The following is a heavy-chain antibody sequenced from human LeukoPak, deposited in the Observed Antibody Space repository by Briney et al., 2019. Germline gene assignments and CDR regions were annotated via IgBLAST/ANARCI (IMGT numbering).Heavy chain of an antibody. CDR3: ARDRPPRAFDI. Sequence: ASVKVSCKASGYTFTGYYMHWVRQAPGQGLEWMGWINPNSGGTNYAQKFQGRVTMSRDTSISTAYMELTRLRSDDTAVYYCARDRPPRAFDIWGQGTMVTVSS. CDR2: INPNSGGT. J-gene: IGHJ3*02. V-gene: IGHV1-2*02. CDR1: GYTFTGYY. D-gene: IGHD6-6*01.